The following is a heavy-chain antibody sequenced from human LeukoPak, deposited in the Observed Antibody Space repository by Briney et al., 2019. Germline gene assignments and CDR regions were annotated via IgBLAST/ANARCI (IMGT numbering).Heavy chain of an antibody. J-gene: IGHJ4*02. CDR2: ISWNSGSI. D-gene: IGHD2-2*01. Sequence: GGSLRLSCAASGFTFDDYAMHWVRQAPGKGLEWVSGISWNSGSIGYADSVKGRFTISRDNAKNSLYLQMNSLRAEDTALYYCAKDMGEVPAAPIDYWAREPWSPSPQ. V-gene: IGHV3-9*01. CDR1: GFTFDDYA. CDR3: AKDMGEVPAAPIDY.